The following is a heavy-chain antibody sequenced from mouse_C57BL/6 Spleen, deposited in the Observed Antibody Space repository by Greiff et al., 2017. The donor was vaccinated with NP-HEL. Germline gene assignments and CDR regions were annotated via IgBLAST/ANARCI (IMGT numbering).Heavy chain of an antibody. V-gene: IGHV1-15*01. CDR1: GYTFTDYE. D-gene: IGHD2-1*01. J-gene: IGHJ4*01. Sequence: QVQLQQSGAELVRPGASVTLSCKASGYTFTDYEMHWVKQTPVHGLEWIGAIGPETGGTAYNQKFKGKAILTADKSSSTAYMELRSLTSEDSAVYYCTRRYGIYAMDYWGQGTSVTVSS. CDR2: IGPETGGT. CDR3: TRRYGIYAMDY.